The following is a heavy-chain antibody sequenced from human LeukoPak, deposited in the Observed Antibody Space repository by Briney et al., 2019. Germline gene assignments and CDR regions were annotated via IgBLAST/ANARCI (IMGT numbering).Heavy chain of an antibody. V-gene: IGHV3-21*01. CDR1: GFTFSSYS. Sequence: GGSLRLSCAASGFTFSSYSMNWVRQAPGKGLEWVSSISSSSNYIYYADSVKGRFTISRDNAKDSLYLQMNSLRAEDTAVYYCARLGYCSSTSCLMYDYWGQGTLVTVSS. J-gene: IGHJ4*02. CDR2: ISSSSNYI. D-gene: IGHD2-2*01. CDR3: ARLGYCSSTSCLMYDY.